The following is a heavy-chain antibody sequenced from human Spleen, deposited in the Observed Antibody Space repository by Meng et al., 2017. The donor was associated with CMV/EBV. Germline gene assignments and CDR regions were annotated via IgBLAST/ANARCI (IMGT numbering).Heavy chain of an antibody. J-gene: IGHJ4*02. V-gene: IGHV1-69*10. CDR1: GGTFSSYA. CDR3: ARDGRYSYGPYYFDY. Sequence: SGGTFSSYAISWVRQAPGQGLEWMGGIIPILGIANYAQKFQGRVTITADKSTSTAYMELSSLRSEDTAVYYCARDGRYSYGPYYFDYWGQGTLVTVSS. D-gene: IGHD5-18*01. CDR2: IIPILGIA.